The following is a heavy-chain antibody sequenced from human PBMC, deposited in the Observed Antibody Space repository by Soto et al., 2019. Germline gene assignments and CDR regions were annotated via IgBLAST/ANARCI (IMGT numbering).Heavy chain of an antibody. J-gene: IGHJ4*02. CDR3: ARDLVDSAISYSDY. CDR1: GYNGMPYG. Sequence: ASVKVSSQASGYNGMPYGVNWMRQAPGQGLEWMGRIRPWKGNTIHAQSLQRRVPTTTDTSTRTAYVKLRRLTSDDSGEYYCARDLVDSAISYSDYWGPGTLVTV. D-gene: IGHD2-21*01. V-gene: IGHV1-18*04. CDR2: IRPWKGNT.